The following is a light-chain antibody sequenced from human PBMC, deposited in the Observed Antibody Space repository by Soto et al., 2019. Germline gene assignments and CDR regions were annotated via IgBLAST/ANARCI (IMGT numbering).Light chain of an antibody. CDR1: QSLSSSY. Sequence: EIMLTQSPGTLSLSPGERATLSCRASQSLSSSYLAWYQQKPGQAPRLLIYGASGRATGIPDRFSGSGSGTDFTLTISRLEPEDFAVYYCQQYGSSPITFGGGTKVDIK. CDR2: GAS. V-gene: IGKV3-20*01. J-gene: IGKJ4*01. CDR3: QQYGSSPIT.